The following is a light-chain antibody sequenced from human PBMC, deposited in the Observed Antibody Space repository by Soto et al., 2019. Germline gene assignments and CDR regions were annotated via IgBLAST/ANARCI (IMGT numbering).Light chain of an antibody. J-gene: IGKJ4*01. CDR3: QQYYDFQLT. Sequence: DIQMTQSPSTLSASVGDGVTITCRASQSIGSWLAWYQQKPGKAPKLLIYKATNFQSGVPSRFSGSGSETDFNLTISSLQPVDSATYFCQQYYDFQLTFGGGTKVEI. CDR1: QSIGSW. CDR2: KAT. V-gene: IGKV1-5*03.